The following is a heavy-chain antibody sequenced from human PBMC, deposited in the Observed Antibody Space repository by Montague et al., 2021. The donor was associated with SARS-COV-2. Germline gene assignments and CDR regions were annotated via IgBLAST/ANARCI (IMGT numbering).Heavy chain of an antibody. J-gene: IGHJ6*02. CDR1: GDSVSSNSAT. CDR3: TSGREGNYNVMDV. Sequence: CAISGDSVSSNSATWNWVRQSPSRGLEWLGRTYYRSKWYNDYAVSVRGRVIINPGTSKNQFSLQLNSVTPEDTAIYYCTSGREGNYNVMDVWGQGTTVTVSS. CDR2: TYYRSKWYN. D-gene: IGHD1-1*01. V-gene: IGHV6-1*01.